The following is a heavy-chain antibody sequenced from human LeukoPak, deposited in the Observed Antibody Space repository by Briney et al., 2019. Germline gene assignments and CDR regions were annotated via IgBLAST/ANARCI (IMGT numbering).Heavy chain of an antibody. Sequence: PSETLSLTCTVSGGSISSYYWNWIRQPPGKGLEWIGYIYYSGSTNYNPSLKSRVTISVDTSKNQFSLKLSSVTAADTAVYYCARRAPGAYFDYWGQGTLVTVSS. CDR2: IYYSGST. CDR1: GGSISSYY. J-gene: IGHJ4*02. D-gene: IGHD1-26*01. V-gene: IGHV4-59*08. CDR3: ARRAPGAYFDY.